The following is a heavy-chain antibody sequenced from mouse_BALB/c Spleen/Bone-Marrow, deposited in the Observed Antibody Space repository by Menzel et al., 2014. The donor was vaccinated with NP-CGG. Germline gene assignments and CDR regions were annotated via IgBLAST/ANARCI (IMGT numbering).Heavy chain of an antibody. D-gene: IGHD1-1*01. CDR1: GFSLTSYG. CDR2: IWAGGST. V-gene: IGHV2-9*02. J-gene: IGHJ1*01. Sequence: VMLVESGPGLVAPSQSLSITCTVSGFSLTSYGVHWVRQPPGKGLEWLGLIWAGGSTNYNSALMSRLSISKDNSESQVFLKMNSLQTDDTAMYYCARKDYGSRGGYFDVWGAGTTVTVSS. CDR3: ARKDYGSRGGYFDV.